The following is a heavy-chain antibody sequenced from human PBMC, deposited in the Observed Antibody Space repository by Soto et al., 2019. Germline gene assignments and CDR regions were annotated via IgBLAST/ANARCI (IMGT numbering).Heavy chain of an antibody. CDR2: IKQDGSEK. J-gene: IGHJ4*02. CDR1: GFTFSSYW. CDR3: ARAPLLLWFGELLSPPDY. V-gene: IGHV3-7*01. Sequence: GSLRLSCAASGFTFSSYWMSWVRQAPGKGLEWVANIKQDGSEKYYVDSVKGRFTISRDNAKNSLYLQMNSLRAEDTAVYYCARAPLLLWFGELLSPPDYWGQGTLVTVSS. D-gene: IGHD3-10*01.